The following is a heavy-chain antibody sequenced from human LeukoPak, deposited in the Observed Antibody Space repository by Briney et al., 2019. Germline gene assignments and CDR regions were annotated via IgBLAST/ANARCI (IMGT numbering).Heavy chain of an antibody. CDR1: GFTFSSYS. D-gene: IGHD1-26*01. Sequence: PGGSLRLSCAASGFTFSSYSMNWVRQAPGKGLEWVSSISSSSSTIYYADSVRGRFTISRDNAKNSLYLQMNSLKAEDTAVYYCARSYSGSYLVDYWGQGTLVTVSS. CDR2: ISSSSSTI. J-gene: IGHJ4*02. V-gene: IGHV3-48*01. CDR3: ARSYSGSYLVDY.